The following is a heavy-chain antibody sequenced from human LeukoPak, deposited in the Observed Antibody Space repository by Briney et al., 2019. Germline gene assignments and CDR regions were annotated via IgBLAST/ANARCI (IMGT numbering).Heavy chain of an antibody. CDR3: ARGDSGYDYGFDN. J-gene: IGHJ4*02. CDR1: GGTFSSHA. D-gene: IGHD5-12*01. CDR2: IIPIFGTT. V-gene: IGHV1-69*05. Sequence: SVKVSCKASGGTFSSHAISWVRQAPGQGLEWVVGIIPIFGTTNYAQKFQGRVTITTDESTSTGYMELRSLRSDDTAVYYCARGDSGYDYGFDNWGQGTLVTVSS.